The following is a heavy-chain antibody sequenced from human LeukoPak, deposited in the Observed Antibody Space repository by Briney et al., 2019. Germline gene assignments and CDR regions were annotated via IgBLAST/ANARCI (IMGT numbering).Heavy chain of an antibody. V-gene: IGHV3-7*04. CDR1: GFTFSSNW. D-gene: IGHD3-16*01. J-gene: IGHJ4*02. CDR3: ARNYD. Sequence: GGSLRLSCAASGFTFSSNWMTWVRQAPGKGLEWVANINQDGSEKYYVDSVKGRFTISRDNAKNSLYLQMNSLRAEVTAVYYCARNYDWGQGTLVTVSS. CDR2: INQDGSEK.